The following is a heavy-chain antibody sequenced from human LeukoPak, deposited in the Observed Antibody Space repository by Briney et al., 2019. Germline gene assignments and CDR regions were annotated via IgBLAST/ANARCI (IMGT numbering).Heavy chain of an antibody. D-gene: IGHD7-27*01. V-gene: IGHV3-53*01. CDR2: IYSDGTS. CDR3: TKTGGPWD. CDR1: GFTVSNSF. J-gene: IGHJ4*02. Sequence: GGSLRLSCAASGFTVSNSFMSRIRQAPGKGLEWVSVIYSDGTSYYADSVKARFSISRDNSKNSLYLQMNSLRVEDTDMYYCTKTGGPWDWGQGTLVTVSS.